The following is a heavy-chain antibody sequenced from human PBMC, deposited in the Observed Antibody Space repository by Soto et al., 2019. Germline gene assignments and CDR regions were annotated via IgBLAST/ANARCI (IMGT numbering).Heavy chain of an antibody. CDR1: GYTFSKYW. Sequence: PGESLKISWPGTGYTFSKYWIGWVRQMPGKGLEWMGIIYPGDAETRYSPSFQGQVTISVDNSRNTAFLHWSSLKAPDTAIYYCFILYGAARRGFDFWGPGTLVT. J-gene: IGHJ4*02. V-gene: IGHV5-51*01. CDR2: IYPGDAET. D-gene: IGHD3-10*01. CDR3: FILYGAARRGFDF.